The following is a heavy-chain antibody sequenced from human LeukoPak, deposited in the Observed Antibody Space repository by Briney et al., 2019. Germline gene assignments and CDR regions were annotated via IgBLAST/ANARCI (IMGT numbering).Heavy chain of an antibody. CDR1: GGSISSSSYY. V-gene: IGHV4-39*01. CDR2: IYYSGST. D-gene: IGHD2-21*02. J-gene: IGHJ4*02. CDR3: ACLAVVTAMVNRRYFDY. Sequence: PSETLSLTCTVSGGSISSSSYYWGWIRQPPGKGLEWIGSIYYSGSTYYNPSLKSRVTISVDTSKNQFSLKLSSVTAADTAVYYCACLAVVTAMVNRRYFDYWGQGTLVTVSS.